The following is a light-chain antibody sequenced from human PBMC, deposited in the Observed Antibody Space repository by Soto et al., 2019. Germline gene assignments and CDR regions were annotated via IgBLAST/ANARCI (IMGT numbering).Light chain of an antibody. CDR3: QQYGSSPYT. V-gene: IGKV3-11*01. CDR2: DAS. J-gene: IGKJ2*01. Sequence: EIVLTQSPATLSLSPGERATLTCRASQSVSSYLAWSQQKPGQAPRLLIYDASNRATGVPARFSGSGSGTDFTLTISSLEPEDFAVYYCQQYGSSPYTFGQGTKLEIK. CDR1: QSVSSY.